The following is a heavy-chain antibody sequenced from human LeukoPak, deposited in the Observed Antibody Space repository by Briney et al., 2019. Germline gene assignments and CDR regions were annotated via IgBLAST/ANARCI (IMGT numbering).Heavy chain of an antibody. CDR1: GFSFSNYG. CDR2: ISGSGGST. CDR3: ARDNRGVLDY. D-gene: IGHD3-10*01. Sequence: GGSLRLSCAASGFSFSNYGMSWVRQAPGKGLEWVSAISGSGGSTYYADSVKGRFTISRDNSKNTLYLQMNSLRAEDTAVYYCARDNRGVLDYWGQGTLVTVSS. V-gene: IGHV3-23*01. J-gene: IGHJ4*02.